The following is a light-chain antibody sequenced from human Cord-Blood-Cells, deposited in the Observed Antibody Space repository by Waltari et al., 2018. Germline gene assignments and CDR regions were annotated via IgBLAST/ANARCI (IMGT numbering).Light chain of an antibody. CDR2: DVS. CDR3: CSYAGSYTVV. Sequence: QSALTQPRSVSGSPGQSVTISCTGTSSHVGGYNYISWYQQHPGKAPNLTIYDVSKRPSGVPDRFSGSKSGNTASMTISGLQAEDEADYYCCSYAGSYTVVFGGGTKLTVL. CDR1: SSHVGGYNY. V-gene: IGLV2-11*01. J-gene: IGLJ2*01.